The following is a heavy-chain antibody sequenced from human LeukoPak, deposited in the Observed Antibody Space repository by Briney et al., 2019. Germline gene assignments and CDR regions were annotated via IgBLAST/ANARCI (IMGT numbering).Heavy chain of an antibody. V-gene: IGHV3-30*02. Sequence: PGGSLRLSCAASGFTFSSYGMHWVRQAPGKGLEWVAFIRYDGSNKYYADSVKGRFTISRDNSKNTLYLQMNSLRAEDTAVYYCAKLWVPYSGTIRRDFDYWGQGTLVTVSS. J-gene: IGHJ4*02. CDR1: GFTFSSYG. CDR2: IRYDGSNK. CDR3: AKLWVPYSGTIRRDFDY. D-gene: IGHD1-26*01.